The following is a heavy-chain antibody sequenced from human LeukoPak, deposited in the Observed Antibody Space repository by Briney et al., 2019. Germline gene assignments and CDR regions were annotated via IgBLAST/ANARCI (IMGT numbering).Heavy chain of an antibody. J-gene: IGHJ4*02. D-gene: IGHD1-1*01. CDR2: IFYSGTT. CDR1: GGSITTYY. Sequence: SGTLSLTCTVSGGSITTYYWSWIRQPPGKGLEWIGYIFYSGTTNYNPSLESRVTISVDTSKNQFSLRLSSVTAADTAVYYCARQNWNDKGFFDYWGQGTLVTVSS. CDR3: ARQNWNDKGFFDY. V-gene: IGHV4-59*01.